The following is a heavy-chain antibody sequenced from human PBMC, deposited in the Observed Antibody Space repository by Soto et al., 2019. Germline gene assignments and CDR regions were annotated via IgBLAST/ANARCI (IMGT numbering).Heavy chain of an antibody. D-gene: IGHD1-1*01. CDR3: VRDGTKTLRDWFDP. J-gene: IGHJ5*02. CDR2: IYATGTT. V-gene: IGHV4-4*07. Sequence: SETLSLTYTVSGASISGFYWSWIRKSAGKGLEWIGRIYATGTTDYNPSLKSRVMMSVDTSKKQFSLKLRSVTAADTAVYYCVRDGTKTLRDWFDPWGQGISVTVSS. CDR1: GASISGFY.